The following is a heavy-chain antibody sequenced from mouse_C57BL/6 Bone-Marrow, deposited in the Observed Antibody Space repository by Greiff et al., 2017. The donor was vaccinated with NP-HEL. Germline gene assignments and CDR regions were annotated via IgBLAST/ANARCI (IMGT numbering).Heavy chain of an antibody. CDR2: SRNKANDYTT. V-gene: IGHV7-1*01. CDR3: ARVTGYYAMDY. CDR1: GFTFSDFY. Sequence: EVMLVESGGGLVQSGRSLRLSCATSGFTFSDFYMEWVRQAPGKGLEWIAASRNKANDYTTEYSASVKGRFIVSRDTSQSILYLQMNALRAEDTAIYYCARVTGYYAMDYWGQGTSVTVSS. J-gene: IGHJ4*01.